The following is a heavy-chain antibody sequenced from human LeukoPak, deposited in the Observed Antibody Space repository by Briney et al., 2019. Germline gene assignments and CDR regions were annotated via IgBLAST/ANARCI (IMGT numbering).Heavy chain of an antibody. CDR2: IYYSGST. CDR3: AREEALGSGSFDY. V-gene: IGHV4-59*01. CDR1: GGSISTYY. Sequence: SETLSLTCTVSGGSISTYYWSWIRQPPGKGLEWIGYIYYSGSTSYNPSLKSRVTIPVDTSKNQFPLKLSSVTAADTAVYYCAREEALGSGSFDYWGQGTLVTVSS. D-gene: IGHD1-26*01. J-gene: IGHJ4*02.